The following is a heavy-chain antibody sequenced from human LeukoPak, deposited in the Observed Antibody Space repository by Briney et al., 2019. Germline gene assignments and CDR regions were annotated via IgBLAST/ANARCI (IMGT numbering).Heavy chain of an antibody. V-gene: IGHV3-11*01. Sequence: GGSLRLSCAASGFTFSDYYMNWIRQAPGKGLEWVSYISPPGTTIYYADSVKGRFTISRDNAKNSLYLQVNSLRAEDTAVYYCAELGITMIGGVWGKGTTVTISS. CDR1: GFTFSDYY. CDR3: AELGITMIGGV. D-gene: IGHD3-10*02. CDR2: ISPPGTTI. J-gene: IGHJ6*04.